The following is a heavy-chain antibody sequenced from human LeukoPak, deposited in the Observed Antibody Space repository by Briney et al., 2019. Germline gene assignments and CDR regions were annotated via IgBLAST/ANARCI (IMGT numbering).Heavy chain of an antibody. J-gene: IGHJ5*02. CDR3: ARGSSKESQEGDWFDP. V-gene: IGHV1-46*01. D-gene: IGHD6-6*01. CDR1: GYTFTSYY. Sequence: ASVTVSCKASGYTFTSYYMHWVRQAPGQGLEWMGIINPSGGSTSYAQKFQGRVTMTRDMSTSTVYMELSSLRSEDTAVYYCARGSSKESQEGDWFDPWGQGTLVTVSS. CDR2: INPSGGST.